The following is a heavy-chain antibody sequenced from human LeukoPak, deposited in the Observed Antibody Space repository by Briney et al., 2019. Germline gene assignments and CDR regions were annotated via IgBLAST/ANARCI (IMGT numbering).Heavy chain of an antibody. CDR2: IKSKTDGGTI. CDR1: GFTFSSYA. J-gene: IGHJ4*02. D-gene: IGHD3-10*01. V-gene: IGHV3-15*05. CDR3: TTVTLRPVGL. Sequence: GGSLRLSCAASGFTFSSYAMSWVRQAPGKGLEWVGRIKSKTDGGTIDYPAPVKGRFTISRDDSKNTLFLQMNSLKIEDTAVYYCTTVTLRPVGLWGQGTLVTVSS.